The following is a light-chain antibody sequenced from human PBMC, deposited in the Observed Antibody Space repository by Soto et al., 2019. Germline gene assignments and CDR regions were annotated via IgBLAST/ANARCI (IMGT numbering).Light chain of an antibody. CDR1: QSVDSY. J-gene: IGKJ5*01. Sequence: EIVLTQSPASLSLSPGERATLSCRASQSVDSYLVWYQQKPGQAPRLLIFGASNRATGIPARFSGSGSGTDFTLTINRLEPEDFAVYYCQQRDSWPITFGQGTRLEI. V-gene: IGKV3-11*01. CDR2: GAS. CDR3: QQRDSWPIT.